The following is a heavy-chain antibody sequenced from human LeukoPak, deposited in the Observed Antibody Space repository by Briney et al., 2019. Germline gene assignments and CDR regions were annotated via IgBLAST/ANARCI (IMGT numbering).Heavy chain of an antibody. Sequence: GGSLRLSCAASGFTLTNYAMSWVRQAPGKGLEWVSGISANGDIAYYGDSMKGRFTMSRDNSKNTLYVQMNSLRAEDTAVYYCAKGHYYDSSGYRFDYWGQGTLVTVSS. D-gene: IGHD3-22*01. V-gene: IGHV3-23*01. J-gene: IGHJ4*02. CDR1: GFTLTNYA. CDR3: AKGHYYDSSGYRFDY. CDR2: ISANGDIA.